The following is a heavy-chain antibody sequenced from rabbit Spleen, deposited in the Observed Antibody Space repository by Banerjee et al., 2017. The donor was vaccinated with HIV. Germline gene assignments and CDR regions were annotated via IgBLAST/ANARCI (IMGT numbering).Heavy chain of an antibody. CDR1: GFDFSTYG. CDR3: VREVYHILGL. V-gene: IGHV1S47*01. Sequence: QEQLVESGGGLVQPGGSLKLSCKASGFDFSTYGVSWVRQAPGKGLEWIGYIDPVFGITNYANSVKGRFTISRDNAQNTVFLQMTSLTAADTATYFCVREVYHILGLWGPGTLVTVS. J-gene: IGHJ4*01. CDR2: IDPVFGIT. D-gene: IGHD1-1*01.